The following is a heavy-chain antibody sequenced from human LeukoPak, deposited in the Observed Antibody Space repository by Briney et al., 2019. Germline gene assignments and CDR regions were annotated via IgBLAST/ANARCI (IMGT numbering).Heavy chain of an antibody. Sequence: PSETLSLTCTVSGGSISSSSYYWGWIRQPPGKGLEWIGSINHSGSTYYNPSLKSRVTMSVDTSKNQFSLKVNSVTAADTAVYFCARDGPHDSGAFHIWGQGTMVAVSS. CDR2: INHSGST. J-gene: IGHJ3*02. CDR1: GGSISSSSYY. D-gene: IGHD3-22*01. CDR3: ARDGPHDSGAFHI. V-gene: IGHV4-39*07.